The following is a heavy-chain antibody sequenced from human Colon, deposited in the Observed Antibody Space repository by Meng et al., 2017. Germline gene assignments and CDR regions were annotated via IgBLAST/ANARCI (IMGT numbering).Heavy chain of an antibody. CDR2: ISSSGKII. J-gene: IGHJ4*02. CDR1: GLTFRDYY. CDR3: ARDHGTGLVH. Sequence: QVLRSGGGLVTPGGDLQLGFAVSGLTFRDYYMTWIRQAPGKGLEWVSHISSSGKIIDYADSVNVRFTISRDNANNSLYLQMDSLTADDTAVYYCARDHGTGLVHWGQGALVTVSS. V-gene: IGHV3-11*01. D-gene: IGHD1-14*01.